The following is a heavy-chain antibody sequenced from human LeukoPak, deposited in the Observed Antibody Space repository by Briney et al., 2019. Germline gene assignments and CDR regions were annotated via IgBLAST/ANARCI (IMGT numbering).Heavy chain of an antibody. CDR3: ARGKTSQNIVTRKTYNWFDP. CDR2: ISSSSSYI. V-gene: IGHV3-21*01. CDR1: GFTFSNYN. D-gene: IGHD2/OR15-2a*01. J-gene: IGHJ5*02. Sequence: GGSLRLSCAASGFTFSNYNMNWVRQAPGKGLEWVSSISSSSSYITYADSVKGRFTISRDNAKNSLYLQMKGLRAEDTAVYYCARGKTSQNIVTRKTYNWFDPWGQGTLVTVSS.